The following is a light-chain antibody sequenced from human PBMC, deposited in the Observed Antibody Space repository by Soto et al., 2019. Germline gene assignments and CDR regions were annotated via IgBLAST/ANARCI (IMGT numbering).Light chain of an antibody. CDR1: QSISSW. CDR2: DAS. J-gene: IGKJ1*01. V-gene: IGKV1-5*01. Sequence: DIQMPQSHSTLSASVGDRVTITCRASQSISSWLAWYQQKPGKATKLLIYDASSLESGVPSRFSGSGSGTEFTLTISSLQPDDFATYYCQKYNSYSWTVGQGTKVDIK. CDR3: QKYNSYSWT.